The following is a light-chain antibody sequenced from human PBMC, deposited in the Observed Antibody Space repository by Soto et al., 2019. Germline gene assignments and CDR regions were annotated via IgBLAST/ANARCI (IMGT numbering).Light chain of an antibody. CDR2: TAS. CDR3: QQAYSFPLT. V-gene: IGKV1D-12*01. J-gene: IGKJ4*01. CDR1: QHIGSW. Sequence: DIQMTQSPSSVSTSVGDRVTITCRASQHIGSWLAWYQQKPGKAPKLLIYTASTLQSGVPSRFRGSGSGTEFTLTINSLQPEDFATYYCQQAYSFPLTFGGGTEAENK.